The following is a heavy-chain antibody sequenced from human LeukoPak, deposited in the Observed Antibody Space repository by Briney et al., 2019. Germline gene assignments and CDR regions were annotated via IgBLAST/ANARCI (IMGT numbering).Heavy chain of an antibody. CDR2: IYYSGST. CDR3: ARDLRGILLGY. D-gene: IGHD3-16*01. V-gene: IGHV4-31*02. CDR1: NVSINSVGFY. Sequence: SETLSLTCTVSNVSINSVGFYWSWVRQHPGKGLEYIGYIYYSGSTYYNPSLKSRVTISVDTSKNQFSLKLSSVTAADTAVYYCARDLRGILLGYWGQGTLVTVSS. J-gene: IGHJ4*02.